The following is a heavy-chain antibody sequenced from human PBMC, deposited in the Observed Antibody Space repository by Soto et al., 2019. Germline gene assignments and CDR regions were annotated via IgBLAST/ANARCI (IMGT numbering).Heavy chain of an antibody. CDR2: INAGNGNT. J-gene: IGHJ5*02. CDR1: GGTFSSYA. CDR3: ARVFSDSSSFFDP. Sequence: GASVKVSCKASGGTFSSYAISWVRQAPGQRLEWMGWINAGNGNTKYSQKFQGRVTITRDTSASTAYMELSSLRSEDTAVYYCARVFSDSSSFFDPWGQGTLVTVSS. V-gene: IGHV1-3*01. D-gene: IGHD6-13*01.